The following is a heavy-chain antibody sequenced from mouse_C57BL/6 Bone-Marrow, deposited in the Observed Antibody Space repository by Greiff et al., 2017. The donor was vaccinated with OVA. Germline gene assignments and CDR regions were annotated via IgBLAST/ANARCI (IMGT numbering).Heavy chain of an antibody. V-gene: IGHV1-66*01. CDR1: GYSFTSYY. Sequence: VQLQQSGPELVKPGASVKISCKASGYSFTSYYIHWVKQRPGQGLEWIGWIYPGSGNTKYNEKFKGKATLTADTSSRTAYMQLSSLTSEDSAVYYCARRGPLHYYAMDYWGQGTSVTVSS. CDR3: ARRGPLHYYAMDY. J-gene: IGHJ4*01. CDR2: IYPGSGNT.